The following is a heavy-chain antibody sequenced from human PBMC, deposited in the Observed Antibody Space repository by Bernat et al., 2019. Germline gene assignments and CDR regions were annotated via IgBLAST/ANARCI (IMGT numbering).Heavy chain of an antibody. Sequence: QVQLVESGGGVVQPERSLRLSCAASGFTFNNYALHWVRQAPGKGLEWVAVISYDGSNKYYADSVKGRFTISRDNSKNTLYLQMNSLRAEDTAVYYCAKDGGSYDYYFDYWGQGTLVTVSS. CDR1: GFTFNNYA. V-gene: IGHV3-30*04. J-gene: IGHJ4*02. D-gene: IGHD1-26*01. CDR3: AKDGGSYDYYFDY. CDR2: ISYDGSNK.